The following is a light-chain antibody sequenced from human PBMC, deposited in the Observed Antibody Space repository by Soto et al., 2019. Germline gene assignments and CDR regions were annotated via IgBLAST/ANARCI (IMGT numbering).Light chain of an antibody. CDR2: DDD. CDR3: QVWDSYSDHYV. CDR1: NIGIKS. V-gene: IGLV3-21*02. Sequence: SYELTQPPSVSVAPGRTATITCGGNNIGIKSVHWYHQKPGQAPVLVVYDDDDRPSGIPERISGSNSGNTATLTISRVEAGDEADYYCQVWDSYSDHYVFGTGTKATVL. J-gene: IGLJ1*01.